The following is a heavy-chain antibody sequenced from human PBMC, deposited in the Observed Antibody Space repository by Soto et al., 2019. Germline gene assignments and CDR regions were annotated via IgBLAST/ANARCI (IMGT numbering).Heavy chain of an antibody. CDR2: IYYSGST. Sequence: SETLSLTCTVSGGSISSYYWSWIRQPPGKGLEWIGYIYYSGSTNYNPSLKSRVTISVDTSKNQFSLKLSSVTAADTAVYYCAREGTYYDFWSGYYPPGDYYYYGMDVWGQGTTVTVSS. D-gene: IGHD3-3*01. J-gene: IGHJ6*02. CDR1: GGSISSYY. CDR3: AREGTYYDFWSGYYPPGDYYYYGMDV. V-gene: IGHV4-59*01.